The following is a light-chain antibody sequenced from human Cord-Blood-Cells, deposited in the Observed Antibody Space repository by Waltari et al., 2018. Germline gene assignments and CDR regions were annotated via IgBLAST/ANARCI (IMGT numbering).Light chain of an antibody. CDR1: QGVGSY. J-gene: IGKJ4*01. V-gene: IGKV3-11*01. Sequence: EIVLTQSPATLSLSPGETASLSCRASQGVGSYLVWYQHKPGQAPRLLISDASNMATGIPARFSGSGSGTDFTLTISNLEPEDFAVYYCQQYSNWPITFGGGAKVEMK. CDR3: QQYSNWPIT. CDR2: DAS.